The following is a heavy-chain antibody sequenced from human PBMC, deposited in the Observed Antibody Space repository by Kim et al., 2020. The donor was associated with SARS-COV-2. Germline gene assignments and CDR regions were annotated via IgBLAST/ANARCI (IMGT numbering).Heavy chain of an antibody. D-gene: IGHD1-1*01. Sequence: GVSLRLSCAASGFTVSTNYMSWVRQAPGKGLEWVSVIYSGDSTYYADSVKGRFTISRDNSKNTLYLQMNSLRAEDTAVYYCARDTTRTYGMDVWGQGTTVTVSS. J-gene: IGHJ6*02. CDR1: GFTVSTNY. V-gene: IGHV3-53*01. CDR2: IYSGDST. CDR3: ARDTTRTYGMDV.